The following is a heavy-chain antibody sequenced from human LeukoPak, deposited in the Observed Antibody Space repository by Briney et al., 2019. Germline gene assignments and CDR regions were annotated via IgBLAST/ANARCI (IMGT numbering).Heavy chain of an antibody. V-gene: IGHV1-69*13. J-gene: IGHJ4*02. CDR3: ARDHDILTGPQNVNDDY. D-gene: IGHD3-9*01. CDR2: IIPIFGTA. Sequence: GASVKVSCKASGYTFTSYAISWVRQAPGQGLEWMGGIIPIFGTANYAQKFQGRVTITADESTSTAYMELSNLRSEDTAVYYCARDHDILTGPQNVNDDYWGQGTLVTVSS. CDR1: GYTFTSYA.